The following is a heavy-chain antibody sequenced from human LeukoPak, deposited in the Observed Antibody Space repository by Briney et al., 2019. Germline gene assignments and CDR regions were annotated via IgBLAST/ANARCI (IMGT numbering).Heavy chain of an antibody. V-gene: IGHV3-30*02. J-gene: IGHJ5*02. CDR1: GFTFRDFG. CDR2: IRNDGSKD. CDR3: VKGGSSSHNWFDP. Sequence: GGSLRLSCAASGFTFRDFGMHWVRQAPGKGLGWVAFIRNDGSKDYYPDSVKGRFTISRDNSRTTLYLQMHSLRIEDTAVYYCVKGGSSSHNWFDPWGQGILVTVSS. D-gene: IGHD6-13*01.